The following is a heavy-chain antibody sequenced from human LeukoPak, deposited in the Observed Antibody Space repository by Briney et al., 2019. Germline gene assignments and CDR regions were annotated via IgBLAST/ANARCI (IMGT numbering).Heavy chain of an antibody. CDR3: ARDGSGKLHLGIYNWFDP. CDR1: GFTFSDYY. J-gene: IGHJ5*02. Sequence: GGSLRLSCAASGFTFSDYYMSWIRQAPGKGLEWVSYISSSGSTIYYADSVKGRFTISRDNAKNSLYLQMNSLRAEDTAVYYCARDGSGKLHLGIYNWFDPWGQGTLVTVSS. CDR2: ISSSGSTI. V-gene: IGHV3-11*01. D-gene: IGHD3-10*01.